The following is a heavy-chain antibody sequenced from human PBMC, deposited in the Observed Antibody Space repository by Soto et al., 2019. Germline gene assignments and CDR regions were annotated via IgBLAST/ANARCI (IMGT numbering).Heavy chain of an antibody. Sequence: GESLKISCKGSGYSSPNYWIAWVRQMPGKGLEWMGIIYPGDSDTTYSPSFQGQVTISADKSISTAYLQWSSLKASDTAMYYCARHEGGYPGAPHFGYWGQGTLVAVS. CDR3: ARHEGGYPGAPHFGY. CDR2: IYPGDSDT. J-gene: IGHJ4*02. V-gene: IGHV5-51*01. D-gene: IGHD2-15*01. CDR1: GYSSPNYW.